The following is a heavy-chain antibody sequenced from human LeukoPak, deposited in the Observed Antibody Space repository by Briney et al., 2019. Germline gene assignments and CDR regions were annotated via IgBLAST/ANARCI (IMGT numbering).Heavy chain of an antibody. CDR1: GYTFTGYY. CDR2: INPNSGGT. J-gene: IGHJ4*02. D-gene: IGHD1-26*01. CDR3: ARAEGATTGIDF. Sequence: ASVKVSCKASGYTFTGYYMHWVRQAPGQGLEWMGWINPNSGGTSYAQKFQGRVTMTRDTSISTAYMELSRLRSDDTAVYYCARAEGATTGIDFWGQGTLVTVSS. V-gene: IGHV1-2*02.